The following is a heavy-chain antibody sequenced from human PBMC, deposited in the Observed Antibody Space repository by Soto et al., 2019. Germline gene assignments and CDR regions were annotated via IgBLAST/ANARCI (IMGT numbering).Heavy chain of an antibody. J-gene: IGHJ4*02. V-gene: IGHV3-30*03. D-gene: IGHD2-8*02. CDR1: GFTVSSYG. Sequence: QVQLVESGGGVVQPGRSLRLSCAVSGFTVSSYGMHWVRQAPGKGLEWVAVISRDGRTQYYADSVKGRFTISKDTSRNTLFLEMNSLRGDDMAVYYCTGEVASGYWGQGTLVTVSS. CDR2: ISRDGRTQ. CDR3: TGEVASGY.